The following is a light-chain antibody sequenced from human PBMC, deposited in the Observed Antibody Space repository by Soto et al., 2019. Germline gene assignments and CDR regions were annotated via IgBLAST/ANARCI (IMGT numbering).Light chain of an antibody. CDR2: EVS. Sequence: QSVLTQPPSASGSPGQSVTISCTGTSSDVGGYNYVSWYQQHPGKAPKFIIYEVSKRPSGVPDRFSGSKSGNTASLTVSGLQAEDEADYYCSSYAGSDIYVFGTGTNVTVL. J-gene: IGLJ1*01. V-gene: IGLV2-8*01. CDR3: SSYAGSDIYV. CDR1: SSDVGGYNY.